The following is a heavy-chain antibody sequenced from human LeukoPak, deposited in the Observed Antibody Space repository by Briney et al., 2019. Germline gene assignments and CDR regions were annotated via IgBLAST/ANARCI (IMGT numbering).Heavy chain of an antibody. J-gene: IGHJ3*02. D-gene: IGHD2-2*01. Sequence: PSETLSLTCTVSGGSLSSGTYYWAWIRQPPGQGLEWIGCINYSGSTYYYPSLKSRAIISVDTSRNQFSLKLRSVTAADTAVYYCARELPADAFDIWGQGTMVTVSS. CDR1: GGSLSSGTYY. CDR3: ARELPADAFDI. CDR2: INYSGST. V-gene: IGHV4-39*07.